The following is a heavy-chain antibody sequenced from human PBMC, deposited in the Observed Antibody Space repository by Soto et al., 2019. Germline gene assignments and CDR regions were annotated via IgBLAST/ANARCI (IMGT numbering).Heavy chain of an antibody. D-gene: IGHD6-13*01. Sequence: SQTLSLTCAISGDSVSSNSAAWNWIRQSPSGGLEWLGRTYYRSKWYNDYAVSVRSRITINPDTSKNQFSLQLNSVTPEDTAVYYCARDLIAAAGRGSVYYYGMDVWGQGTTVTVSS. CDR2: TYYRSKWYN. V-gene: IGHV6-1*01. CDR1: GDSVSSNSAA. CDR3: ARDLIAAAGRGSVYYYGMDV. J-gene: IGHJ6*02.